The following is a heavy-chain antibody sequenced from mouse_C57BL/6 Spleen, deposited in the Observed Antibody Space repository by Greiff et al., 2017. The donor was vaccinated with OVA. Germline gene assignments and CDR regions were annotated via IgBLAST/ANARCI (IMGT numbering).Heavy chain of an antibody. CDR3: ARDPYDDYFDY. Sequence: EVQRVESGGGLVKPGGSLKLSCAASGFTFSSYAMSWVRQTPEKRLEWVATISDGGSYTYYPDNVKGRFTISRDNAKNNLYLQMSHLKSEDTAMYYCARDPYDDYFDYWGQGTTLTVSS. CDR2: ISDGGSYT. CDR1: GFTFSSYA. V-gene: IGHV5-4*01. D-gene: IGHD2-12*01. J-gene: IGHJ2*01.